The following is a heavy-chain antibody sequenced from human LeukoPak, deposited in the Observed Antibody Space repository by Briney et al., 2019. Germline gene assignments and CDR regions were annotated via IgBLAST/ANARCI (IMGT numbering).Heavy chain of an antibody. CDR3: ARPRGYYYDSSGYPDAFDI. V-gene: IGHV3-21*01. CDR2: ISSSSYI. D-gene: IGHD3-22*01. CDR1: GFTFSSYS. J-gene: IGHJ3*02. Sequence: GGSLRLSCAASGFTFSSYSMNWVRQAPGKGLEWVSSISSSSYIYYADSVKGRFTISRDNAKNSLYLQMNSLRAEDTAVYYCARPRGYYYDSSGYPDAFDIWGQGTMVTVSS.